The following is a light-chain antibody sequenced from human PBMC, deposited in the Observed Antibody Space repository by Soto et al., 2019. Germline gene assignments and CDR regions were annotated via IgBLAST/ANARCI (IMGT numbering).Light chain of an antibody. CDR1: QGLSSW. Sequence: DIQMTQSPSSVSASVGDRVTITCRASQGLSSWLAWYQQKPGEAPNLLIFAASSLHSGVPSRFSGSGSGTNFTLTISSLQPEDFATYYCQQAHSFPLTFGGGTKVDIK. J-gene: IGKJ4*01. V-gene: IGKV1-12*01. CDR2: AAS. CDR3: QQAHSFPLT.